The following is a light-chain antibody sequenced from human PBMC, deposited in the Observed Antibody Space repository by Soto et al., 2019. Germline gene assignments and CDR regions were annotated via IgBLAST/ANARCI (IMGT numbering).Light chain of an antibody. CDR1: QSVSSSY. J-gene: IGKJ1*01. CDR3: QQYAGSPPRT. CDR2: GAS. Sequence: GSLSCRASQSVSSSYLAWYQQKPGQAPRLLIYGASSRATGIPDRFSGSGSGTEFTLTISRLELEDFAVYYCQQYAGSPPRTFGQGTKVEIK. V-gene: IGKV3-20*01.